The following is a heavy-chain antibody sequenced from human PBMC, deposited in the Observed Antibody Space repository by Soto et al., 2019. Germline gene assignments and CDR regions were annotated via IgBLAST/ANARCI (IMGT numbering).Heavy chain of an antibody. CDR3: ARAAGIVVVVAAAHY. CDR2: ISGSGGST. CDR1: GFTFSSYA. D-gene: IGHD2-15*01. J-gene: IGHJ4*02. V-gene: IGHV3-23*01. Sequence: EVQLLESGGGLVQPGGSLRLSCAASGFTFSSYAMSWVRQAPGKGLEWVSAISGSGGSTYYADSVKGRFTISRDNSKNTLYLQMNSLRAEDTPVYYCARAAGIVVVVAAAHYWGQGTLVTVSS.